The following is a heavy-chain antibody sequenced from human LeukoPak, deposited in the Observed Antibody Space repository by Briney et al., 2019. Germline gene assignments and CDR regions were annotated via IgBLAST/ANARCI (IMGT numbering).Heavy chain of an antibody. Sequence: GESLKISCKGSGYSFTSYWIGWLRQMPGKGLEWMGIIYPGDSDTRYSPSFQGQVTISADTSISTAYLQWSSLKASDTAMYYCARARYCSGGSCYAEYWGQGTLVTVSS. CDR3: ARARYCSGGSCYAEY. V-gene: IGHV5-51*01. CDR1: GYSFTSYW. D-gene: IGHD2-15*01. CDR2: IYPGDSDT. J-gene: IGHJ4*02.